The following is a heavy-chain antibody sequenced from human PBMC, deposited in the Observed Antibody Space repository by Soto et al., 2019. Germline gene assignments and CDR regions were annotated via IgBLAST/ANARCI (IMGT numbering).Heavy chain of an antibody. Sequence: GGSLRLSCEAAGFTFSSHAMHWVRQAPGKGLEWMAVISYDGSNKYYADSVKGRFIISRDNSKNTLYPQMNSLRADDTAVYYCARAEFLFDYWGQGTLVTVSS. J-gene: IGHJ4*02. D-gene: IGHD2-21*01. CDR1: GFTFSSHA. CDR2: ISYDGSNK. CDR3: ARAEFLFDY. V-gene: IGHV3-30-3*01.